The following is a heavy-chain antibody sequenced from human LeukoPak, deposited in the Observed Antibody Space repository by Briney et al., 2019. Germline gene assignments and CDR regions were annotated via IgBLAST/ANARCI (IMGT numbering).Heavy chain of an antibody. CDR2: ISSSGNTI. D-gene: IGHD6-6*01. CDR3: ARVQRGQLVEFDS. V-gene: IGHV3-48*03. J-gene: IGHJ4*02. CDR1: GFTFSTYE. Sequence: PGGSLRLSCVASGFTFSTYEMNWVRQAPGKGLEWVSYISSSGNTIYYADSVKGRFTISRDNAKNSLYLQVNSLRAECTAVYYCARVQRGQLVEFDSWGQGTLVTVSS.